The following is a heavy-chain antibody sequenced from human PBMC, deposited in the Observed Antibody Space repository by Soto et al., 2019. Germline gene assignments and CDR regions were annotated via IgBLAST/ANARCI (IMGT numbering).Heavy chain of an antibody. J-gene: IGHJ4*02. CDR2: IYYSGST. CDR1: GGSISRYY. D-gene: IGHD2-8*02. V-gene: IGHV4-59*12. Sequence: SETLSLTCTVSGGSISRYYWNWIRQPPGKGLEWIGYIYYSGSTNYNPSLKSRVTISVDTSKNQFSLKLTSVTAADTAVYYCARDKITGLFDYWGQGTLVTVSS. CDR3: ARDKITGLFDY.